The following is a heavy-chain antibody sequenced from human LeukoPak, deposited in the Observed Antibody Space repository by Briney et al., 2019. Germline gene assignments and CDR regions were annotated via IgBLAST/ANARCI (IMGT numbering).Heavy chain of an antibody. J-gene: IGHJ6*02. CDR1: GFTFSSYG. CDR3: ARDEAAAGPYYYYYGTDV. CDR2: IWYDGSNK. V-gene: IGHV3-33*01. Sequence: QPGRSLRLSCAASGFTFSSYGMHWVRQAPGKGLEWVAVIWYDGSNKYYADFVKGRFTISRDNSKNTLYLQMNSLRAEDTAVYYCARDEAAAGPYYYYYGTDVWGQGTTVTVSS. D-gene: IGHD6-13*01.